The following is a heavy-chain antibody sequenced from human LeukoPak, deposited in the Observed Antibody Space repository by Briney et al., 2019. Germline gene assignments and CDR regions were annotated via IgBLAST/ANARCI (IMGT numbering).Heavy chain of an antibody. CDR3: AREAYDFWSGYLHYMDV. CDR1: GYTFTSYD. J-gene: IGHJ6*03. V-gene: IGHV1-8*03. D-gene: IGHD3-3*01. Sequence: ASVKVSCKASGYTFTSYDINWVRQATGQGLEWMGRMNPNSGNTGYAQKFQGRVTITRNTSISTAYMELSSLRSEDTAVYYCAREAYDFWSGYLHYMDVWGKGTTVTVSS. CDR2: MNPNSGNT.